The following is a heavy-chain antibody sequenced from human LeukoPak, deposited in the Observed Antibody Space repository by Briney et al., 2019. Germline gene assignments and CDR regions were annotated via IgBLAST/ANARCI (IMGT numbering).Heavy chain of an antibody. D-gene: IGHD2-15*01. Sequence: ASVKVSCKASGGTFSSYAISWVRQAPGQGLEWMGGIIPIFGTANYAQKFQGRVTITADESTSTAYMELSSLRSEDTAVYYCARGGDYCSGGSCYSYFDYWGQGTLVTVSS. V-gene: IGHV1-69*13. CDR2: IIPIFGTA. CDR3: ARGGDYCSGGSCYSYFDY. CDR1: GGTFSSYA. J-gene: IGHJ4*02.